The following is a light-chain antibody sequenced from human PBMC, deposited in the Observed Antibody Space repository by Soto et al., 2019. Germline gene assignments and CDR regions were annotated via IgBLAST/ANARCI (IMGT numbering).Light chain of an antibody. CDR3: QQYGSTPFT. V-gene: IGKV3-20*01. J-gene: IGKJ3*01. CDR1: QSVSSSN. CDR2: GAS. Sequence: EIVLTQSPGTLSLSPGERATLSCRASQSVSSSNLAWYQQKPGQAPRLLIYGASRRATGIQDRFSGSGSGADFTLTIKRLEPEDFAAYYCQQYGSTPFTFGPGTKVDIK.